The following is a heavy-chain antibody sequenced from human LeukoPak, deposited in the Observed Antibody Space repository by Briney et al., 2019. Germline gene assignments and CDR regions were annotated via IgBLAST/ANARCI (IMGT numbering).Heavy chain of an antibody. J-gene: IGHJ6*03. Sequence: SVKVSCKASGGTFSSYAISWVRQATGQRLEWMGGIIPIFGTANYAQKFQGRVTITTDESTSTAYMELSSLRSEDTAVYYCARDSGLVPASSDYYYYMDVWGKGTTVTVSS. CDR2: IIPIFGTA. V-gene: IGHV1-69*05. CDR1: GGTFSSYA. CDR3: ARDSGLVPASSDYYYYMDV. D-gene: IGHD2-2*01.